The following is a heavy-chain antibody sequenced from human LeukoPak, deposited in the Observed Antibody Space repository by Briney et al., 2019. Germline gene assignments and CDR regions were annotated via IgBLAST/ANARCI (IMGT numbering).Heavy chain of an antibody. CDR1: GFTVSSNY. Sequence: GGSLRLSCAASGFTVSSNYMSWVRQAPGKGLEWVSVIYSGGNTCYGDSVRGRFTISRDNSKNTLYLQMNSLRAEDTAVYYCARDQCSGGSCYDWFDPWGQGTLVTVSS. CDR2: IYSGGNT. J-gene: IGHJ5*02. V-gene: IGHV3-53*01. D-gene: IGHD2-15*01. CDR3: ARDQCSGGSCYDWFDP.